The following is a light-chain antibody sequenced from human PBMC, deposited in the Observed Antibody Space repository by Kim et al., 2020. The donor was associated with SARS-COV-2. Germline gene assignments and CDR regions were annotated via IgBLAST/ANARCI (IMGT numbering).Light chain of an antibody. CDR1: QSISSN. CDR3: QQYNNWPHT. J-gene: IGKJ1*01. V-gene: IGKV3-15*01. Sequence: VSAGERATLTCRAGQSISSNLAWYQQKPGQAPRRLIYGASTRATGIPARFSGRGSGTEFTLTISSLRSEDFAVYYCQQYNNWPHTFGQGTKVDIK. CDR2: GAS.